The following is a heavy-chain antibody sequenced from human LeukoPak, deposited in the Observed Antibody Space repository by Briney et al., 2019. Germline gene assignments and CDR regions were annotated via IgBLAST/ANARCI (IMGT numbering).Heavy chain of an antibody. Sequence: ASVKVSCKASGYTFTSYGISWVRQAPGQGLEWMGWISAYNGNTNYAQKLQGRVTMITDTSTSTAYMELRSLRSDDTAVYYCARVPRSYDSSGYIDYWGQGTLVTVSS. CDR2: ISAYNGNT. D-gene: IGHD3-22*01. CDR1: GYTFTSYG. CDR3: ARVPRSYDSSGYIDY. J-gene: IGHJ4*02. V-gene: IGHV1-18*01.